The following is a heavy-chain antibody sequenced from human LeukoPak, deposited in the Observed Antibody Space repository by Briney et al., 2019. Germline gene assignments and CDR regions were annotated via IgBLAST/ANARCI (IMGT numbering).Heavy chain of an antibody. D-gene: IGHD6-19*01. V-gene: IGHV3-74*01. CDR2: INSDGYSI. CDR1: GFTFSSYW. Sequence: GGSLRLSCAASGFTFSSYWMHWVRQAPGKGLVWIARINSDGYSISYADSAKGRFTISRDNTKNTLYLQMNSLRAEDTAVYYCARAVAVAGTDYWGQGILVTVSS. CDR3: ARAVAVAGTDY. J-gene: IGHJ4*02.